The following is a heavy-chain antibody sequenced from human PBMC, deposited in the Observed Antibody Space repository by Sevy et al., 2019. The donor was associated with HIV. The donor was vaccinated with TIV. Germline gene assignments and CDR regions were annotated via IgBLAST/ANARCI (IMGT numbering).Heavy chain of an antibody. CDR2: IYTGGNT. CDR3: ARGGGAYCGGDCSRDFDY. CDR1: GITVSSNY. Sequence: GGSLRLSCAVSGITVSSNYMSWVRQAPGKGLEWVSVIYTGGNTYYADSVKGRFTISRDNSENTRSLPMNTLKVEDTAVYYCARGGGAYCGGDCSRDFDYWGQGTLVTVSS. D-gene: IGHD2-21*02. V-gene: IGHV3-66*01. J-gene: IGHJ4*02.